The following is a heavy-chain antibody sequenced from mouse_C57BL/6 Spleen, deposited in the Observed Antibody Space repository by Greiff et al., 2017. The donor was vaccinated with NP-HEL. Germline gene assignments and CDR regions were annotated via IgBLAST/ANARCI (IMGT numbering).Heavy chain of an antibody. CDR1: GFTFSSYG. D-gene: IGHD1-1*01. V-gene: IGHV5-6*01. Sequence: VQLVESGGDLVKPGGSLKLSCAASGFTFSSYGMSWVRQTPDKRLEWVATISSGGSYTYYPDSVKGRFTISRDNAKNTLYLQMSSLKSEDTAMYYCARPTVVDWYFDVWGTGTTVTVSS. CDR2: ISSGGSYT. J-gene: IGHJ1*03. CDR3: ARPTVVDWYFDV.